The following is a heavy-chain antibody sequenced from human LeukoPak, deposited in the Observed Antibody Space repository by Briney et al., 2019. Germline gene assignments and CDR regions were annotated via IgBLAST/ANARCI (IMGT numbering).Heavy chain of an antibody. D-gene: IGHD2-15*01. V-gene: IGHV3-23*01. CDR1: GFTFSSYA. CDR2: ISGSGGST. CDR3: AKILPVEDIVVVVAADTFDY. J-gene: IGHJ4*02. Sequence: HPGGSLRLSCAASGFTFSSYAMSWVRQAPGKGLEWVSAISGSGGSTYYADSVKGRFTISRDNSKNTLYLQMNSLRAEDTAVYYCAKILPVEDIVVVVAADTFDYWGQGTLVTVSS.